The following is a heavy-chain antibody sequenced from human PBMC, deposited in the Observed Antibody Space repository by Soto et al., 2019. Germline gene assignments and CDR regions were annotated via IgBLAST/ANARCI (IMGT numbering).Heavy chain of an antibody. CDR1: GFSLSTSGVG. D-gene: IGHD3-10*01. Sequence: GSGPTLVNHTQTLTLTCTFSGFSLSTSGVGVGWIRQPPGKALEWLALIYWNDDKRYSPFLKSRLTITKDTSKNQVVLTMTNMDPVDTATYYCAHSPPSGGSGSYHDDEHSYYYYYGMDVWGQGTTVTVSS. CDR2: IYWNDDK. J-gene: IGHJ6*02. CDR3: AHSPPSGGSGSYHDDEHSYYYYYGMDV. V-gene: IGHV2-5*01.